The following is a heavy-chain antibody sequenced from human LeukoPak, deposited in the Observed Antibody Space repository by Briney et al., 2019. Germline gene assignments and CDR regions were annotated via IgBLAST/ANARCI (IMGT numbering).Heavy chain of an antibody. Sequence: GGSLRLSCAASGFTFRSSEMNWVRQAPGKGLEWVSYISDGGKTKYYADSVKGRFTISRDNAKNSVFLQMNSLRAEDTAVYYCAAVIDYWGQGTLVTVSS. V-gene: IGHV3-48*03. CDR1: GFTFRSSE. CDR2: ISDGGKTK. J-gene: IGHJ4*02. CDR3: AAVIDY.